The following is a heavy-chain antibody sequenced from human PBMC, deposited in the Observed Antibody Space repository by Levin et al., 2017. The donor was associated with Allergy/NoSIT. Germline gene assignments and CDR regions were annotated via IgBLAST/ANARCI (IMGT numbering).Heavy chain of an antibody. J-gene: IGHJ4*02. D-gene: IGHD3-16*01. Sequence: ESLKISCTVSGGSISSSRYYWGWIRQPPGKGLEWIGSIFSNGSPYYSPSLKGRVTISVDTSKNQFPLKLNSVTAADTAVYYCARDDPAFGHWGQGTLVTVSS. CDR2: IFSNGSP. V-gene: IGHV4-39*01. CDR1: GGSISSSRYY. CDR3: ARDDPAFGH.